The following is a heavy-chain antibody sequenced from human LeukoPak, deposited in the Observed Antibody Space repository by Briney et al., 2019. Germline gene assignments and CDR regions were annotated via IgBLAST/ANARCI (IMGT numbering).Heavy chain of an antibody. CDR3: AREATTLPSPLGY. J-gene: IGHJ4*02. CDR2: INPNSGDT. CDR1: GYTFTGYY. V-gene: IGHV1-2*06. D-gene: IGHD4-17*01. Sequence: GASVKVSCRASGYTFTGYYMHWVRQAPGQGLEWMGRINPNSGDTNYAQKFQGRVIMTRDTSITTAYLELSGLRSDDTALFYCAREATTLPSPLGYWGQGTLVTVSS.